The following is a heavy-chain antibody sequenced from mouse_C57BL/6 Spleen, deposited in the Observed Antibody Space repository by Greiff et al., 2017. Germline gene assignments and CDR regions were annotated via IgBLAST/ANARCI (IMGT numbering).Heavy chain of an antibody. J-gene: IGHJ3*01. CDR3: AREGELAWFAY. V-gene: IGHV3-6*01. CDR2: ISYDGSN. CDR1: GYSITSCYY. Sequence: EVQLQQSGPGLVKPSQSLSLTCSVSGYSITSCYYWNWIRQFPGNKLEWMGYISYDGSNNYNPSLKNRISITRDTSKNQLFLKLNSVTTEDTATYYCAREGELAWFAYWGQGTLVTVSS.